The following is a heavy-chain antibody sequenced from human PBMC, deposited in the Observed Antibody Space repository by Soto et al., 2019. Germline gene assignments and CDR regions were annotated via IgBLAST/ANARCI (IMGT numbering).Heavy chain of an antibody. J-gene: IGHJ4*02. CDR3: ARHRWGSGSYSGLLDF. Sequence: ETLSLTCSVSGGSISTSSYFLFCIRQPPWKGLEWVGAVHYSGSANYRSSLQSRVTISVDTSQNQFSLRLRSVTAADTAVYYCARHRWGSGSYSGLLDFWGQGALVTVSS. CDR2: VHYSGSA. V-gene: IGHV4-39*01. D-gene: IGHD3-10*01. CDR1: GGSISTSSYF.